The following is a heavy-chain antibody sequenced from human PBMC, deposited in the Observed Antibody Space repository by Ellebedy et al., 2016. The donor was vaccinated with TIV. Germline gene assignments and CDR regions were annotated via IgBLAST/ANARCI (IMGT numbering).Heavy chain of an antibody. CDR1: GFTFSSYW. CDR2: IKQDGSEK. CDR3: AREGNAPYY. Sequence: PGGSLRLSCAASGFTFSSYWMSWVRQAPGEGLERVANIKQDGSEKYYVDSVKGRFTISRDNAKNSLYLQMNSLRVEDTAVYYCAREGNAPYYWGQGTLVTVSS. D-gene: IGHD2-2*01. V-gene: IGHV3-7*03. J-gene: IGHJ4*02.